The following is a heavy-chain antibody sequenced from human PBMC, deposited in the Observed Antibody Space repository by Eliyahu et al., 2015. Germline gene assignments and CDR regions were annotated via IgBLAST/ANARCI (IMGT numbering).Heavy chain of an antibody. CDR2: ISYDGSNK. J-gene: IGHJ4*02. CDR1: GFXFSSYG. CDR3: ARVQRRGGSWYGFDY. D-gene: IGHD6-13*01. Sequence: QVQLVESGGGVVQPGXSLRLSCXASGFXFSSYGMHWVRQAPGKGLEWVAVISYDGSNKYYADSVKGRFTISRDNSKNTLYLQMNSLRAEDTAVYYCARVQRRGGSWYGFDYWGQGTLVTVSS. V-gene: IGHV3-30*03.